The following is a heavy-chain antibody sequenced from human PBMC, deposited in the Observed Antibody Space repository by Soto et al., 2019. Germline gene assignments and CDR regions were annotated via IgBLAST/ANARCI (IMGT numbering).Heavy chain of an antibody. D-gene: IGHD2-8*01. J-gene: IGHJ1*01. CDR2: ISGSGGST. V-gene: IGHV3-23*01. CDR3: ASLSRLGRWLQLMGYFQH. CDR1: GFTFSSYA. Sequence: PGGSLRLSCAASGFTFSSYAMSWVRQAPGKGLEWVSAISGSGGSTYYADSVKGRFTISRDNSKNTLYLQMNSLRAEDTAVYYCASLSRLGRWLQLMGYFQHWGQGTLVTVSS.